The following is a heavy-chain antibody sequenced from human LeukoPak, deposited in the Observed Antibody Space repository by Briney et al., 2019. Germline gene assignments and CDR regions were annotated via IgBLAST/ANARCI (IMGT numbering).Heavy chain of an antibody. CDR2: INWNSDTI. D-gene: IGHD3-22*01. Sequence: GGSLRLSCAASGFTFDDSAMHWVRQAPGKGLEWVSGINWNSDTIGYADSVKGRFTISRDNAKNTLYLQLNSLRPEDMALYYCAKGVDSSLGGNDAFDVWGQGTMVTVSS. CDR1: GFTFDDSA. V-gene: IGHV3-9*03. CDR3: AKGVDSSLGGNDAFDV. J-gene: IGHJ3*01.